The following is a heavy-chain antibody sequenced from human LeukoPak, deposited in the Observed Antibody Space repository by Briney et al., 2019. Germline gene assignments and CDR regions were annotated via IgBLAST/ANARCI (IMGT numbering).Heavy chain of an antibody. CDR2: IYYSGST. D-gene: IGHD3-10*01. J-gene: IGHJ6*02. V-gene: IGHV4-59*01. CDR1: GGSISSYY. Sequence: SETLSLTCTGSGGSISSYYWSWIRQPPGKGLEWIGYIYYSGSTNYNPSLKSRVTISVDTSKNQYSLKLSSVTAADTAVYYCARGWVYGSGSYYTFSPHYYYGMDVWGQGTTVTVSS. CDR3: ARGWVYGSGSYYTFSPHYYYGMDV.